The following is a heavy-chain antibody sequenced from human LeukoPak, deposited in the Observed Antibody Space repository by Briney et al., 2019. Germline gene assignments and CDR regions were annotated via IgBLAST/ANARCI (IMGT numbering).Heavy chain of an antibody. CDR2: ISSSSSYI. CDR3: ARYHSSGYYPYYYYGMDV. CDR1: GFTFSSYS. J-gene: IGHJ6*02. V-gene: IGHV3-21*01. Sequence: GGSLRLSCAASGFTFSSYSMNWVRQAPGKGLEWVSSISSSSSYIYYADSVKGRFTISRDNAKNSLYLQMNSLRAEDTAVYYCARYHSSGYYPYYYYGMDVWGQGTTVTVSS. D-gene: IGHD3-22*01.